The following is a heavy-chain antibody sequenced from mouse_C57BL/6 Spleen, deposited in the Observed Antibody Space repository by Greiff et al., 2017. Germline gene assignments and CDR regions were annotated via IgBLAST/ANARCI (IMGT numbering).Heavy chain of an antibody. V-gene: IGHV1-55*01. D-gene: IGHD2-1*01. CDR2: IYPGSGST. J-gene: IGHJ2*01. CDR1: GYTFTSYW. Sequence: QVQLQQPGAELVKPGASVKISCKASGYTFTSYWITWVKQRPGQGLEWIGDIYPGSGSTNYNEKFKSKATLAVDTSSSTAYMQLSNLTSEDSAVYFSASGIYGNYAVYFDYWGQGTTLTVSS. CDR3: ASGIYGNYAVYFDY.